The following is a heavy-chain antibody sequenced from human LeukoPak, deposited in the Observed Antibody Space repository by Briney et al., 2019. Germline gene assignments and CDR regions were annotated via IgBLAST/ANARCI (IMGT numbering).Heavy chain of an antibody. J-gene: IGHJ4*02. Sequence: GGSLRLSCAASGFTFSSYAMHWVRQAPGKGLEWVAVISYDGSNKYYADSVKGRFTISRDNSKNTLYLQMNSLRAADTAVYYCAREYYDILTGYYSFDYWGQGTLVTVSS. V-gene: IGHV3-30*04. CDR3: AREYYDILTGYYSFDY. D-gene: IGHD3-9*01. CDR2: ISYDGSNK. CDR1: GFTFSSYA.